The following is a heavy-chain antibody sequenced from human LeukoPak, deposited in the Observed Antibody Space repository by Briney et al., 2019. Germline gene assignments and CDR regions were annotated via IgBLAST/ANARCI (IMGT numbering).Heavy chain of an antibody. D-gene: IGHD3-3*01. J-gene: IGHJ4*02. CDR3: ARETASGYLGFDF. V-gene: IGHV1-18*04. CDR2: ISAYGHT. Sequence: ASVKVSCKASGYTFTGYYMHWVRQAPGQGLEWMGWISAYGHTKLARNLQARVTVTIDTSTTTAYMELRSLSSDDTAVYFCARETASGYLGFDFWGQGTLITVSS. CDR1: GYTFTGYY.